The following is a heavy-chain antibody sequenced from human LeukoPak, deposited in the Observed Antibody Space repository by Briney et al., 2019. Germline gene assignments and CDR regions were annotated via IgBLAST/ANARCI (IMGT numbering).Heavy chain of an antibody. Sequence: PGGSLRLSCAASGFTFCNFAMRWVRQAPGKGLEWVAAISGISGSTTIYAGSVKGRFTVSRDNSKSTLYLQMNSLRVEDTAVYYCAKNYGSDRGVPYGMDVWGQGTTVTVAS. J-gene: IGHJ6*02. CDR1: GFTFCNFA. CDR2: ISGISGSTT. D-gene: IGHD3-10*01. V-gene: IGHV3-23*01. CDR3: AKNYGSDRGVPYGMDV.